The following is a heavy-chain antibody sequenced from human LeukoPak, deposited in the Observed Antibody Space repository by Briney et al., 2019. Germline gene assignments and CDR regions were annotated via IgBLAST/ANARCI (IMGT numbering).Heavy chain of an antibody. J-gene: IGHJ4*02. CDR3: ARSIPYGTTWYGRSDC. CDR1: GFTFSSYA. D-gene: IGHD6-13*01. Sequence: GGSLRLSCATSGFTFSSYAMSWVRQAPGKGLEWVAGIHADSGRTYHADSVKGRFTISRDNSKNTLYLQMNSLRAEDTAIYYCARSIPYGTTWYGRSDCWGQGTLVTVSS. CDR2: IHADSGRT. V-gene: IGHV3-23*01.